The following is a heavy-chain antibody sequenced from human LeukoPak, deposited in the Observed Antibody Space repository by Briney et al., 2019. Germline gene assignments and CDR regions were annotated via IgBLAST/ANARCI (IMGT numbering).Heavy chain of an antibody. CDR2: IYYSGST. Sequence: SETLSLTCTVSGGSIRTYYWGWIRQPPGGGLEWIGYIYYSGSTNYNPSLKSRVTLSVDTSKNQFSLKLSSVTTADTAVYYCARNRVPYHYGVDVWGQGTTVTVSS. V-gene: IGHV4-59*01. D-gene: IGHD1-14*01. CDR3: ARNRVPYHYGVDV. J-gene: IGHJ6*02. CDR1: GGSIRTYY.